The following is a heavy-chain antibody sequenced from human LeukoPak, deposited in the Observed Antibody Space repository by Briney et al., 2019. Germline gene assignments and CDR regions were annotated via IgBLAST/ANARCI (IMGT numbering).Heavy chain of an antibody. J-gene: IGHJ4*02. D-gene: IGHD1-26*01. V-gene: IGHV4-59*11. CDR2: IYYSGST. CDR1: GGSISSHY. CDR3: ARGIRIVRATIEYFDY. Sequence: SEILSLTCTVSGGSISSHYWSWIRQPPGKGLEWIGYIYYSGSTNYNPSLKSRVTISVDTSKNQFSLKLSSVTAADTAVYYCARGIRIVRATIEYFDYWRQGTLVTVSS.